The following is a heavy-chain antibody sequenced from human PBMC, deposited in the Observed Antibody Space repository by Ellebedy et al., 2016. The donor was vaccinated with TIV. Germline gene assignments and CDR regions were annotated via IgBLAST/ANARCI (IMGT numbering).Heavy chain of an antibody. CDR1: GLPFSTFF. V-gene: IGHV3-23*01. CDR2: ISANGNKR. J-gene: IGHJ4*02. Sequence: GGSLRLSXAVSGLPFSTFFMSWVRQAPGKGLEWVATISANGNKRDLADSVQGRFTISRDNFRNTLHLQMNNLRGEDTAVYYCSRVFGRYYLDSSAYWNFDDWGQGTLVTVSS. D-gene: IGHD3-22*01. CDR3: SRVFGRYYLDSSAYWNFDD.